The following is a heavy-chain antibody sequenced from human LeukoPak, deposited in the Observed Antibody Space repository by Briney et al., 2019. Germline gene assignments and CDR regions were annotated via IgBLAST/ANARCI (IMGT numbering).Heavy chain of an antibody. Sequence: SETLSLACTVSGGSISSYYWSWIRQPPGKGLEWIGYIYYSGSTNYNPSLKSRVTISVDTSKNQFSLKLSSVTAADTAVYYCARLSSGWYVYFDYWGQGTLVTVSS. V-gene: IGHV4-59*01. CDR1: GGSISSYY. D-gene: IGHD6-19*01. J-gene: IGHJ4*02. CDR2: IYYSGST. CDR3: ARLSSGWYVYFDY.